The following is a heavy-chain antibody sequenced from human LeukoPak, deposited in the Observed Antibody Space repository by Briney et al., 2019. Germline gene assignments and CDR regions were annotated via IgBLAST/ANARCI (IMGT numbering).Heavy chain of an antibody. CDR1: GGTFSSYA. CDR2: IIPIFGTA. D-gene: IGHD2-15*01. CDR3: ARGGYCSGGSCYDYNWFDP. V-gene: IGHV1-69*05. J-gene: IGHJ5*02. Sequence: ASVKVSCKASGGTFSSYAISWVRQAPGQGLEWMGGIIPIFGTANYAQKFQGRVTITTDESTSTAYMERSSLRSEDTAVYYCARGGYCSGGSCYDYNWFDPWGQGTLVTVSS.